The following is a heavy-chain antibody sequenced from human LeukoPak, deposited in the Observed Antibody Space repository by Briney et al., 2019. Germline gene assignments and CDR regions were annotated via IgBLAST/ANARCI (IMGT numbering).Heavy chain of an antibody. Sequence: SETLSLTCTVSGGSISSYYWSWIRQPPGKGLEWIGYIYYSGSTNYNPSLKGRVTISVDTSKNQFSLKLSSVTAADTAVYYCARQSWSRGDFDYWGQGTLVTVSS. CDR1: GGSISSYY. V-gene: IGHV4-59*08. CDR3: ARQSWSRGDFDY. CDR2: IYYSGST. J-gene: IGHJ4*02. D-gene: IGHD2-15*01.